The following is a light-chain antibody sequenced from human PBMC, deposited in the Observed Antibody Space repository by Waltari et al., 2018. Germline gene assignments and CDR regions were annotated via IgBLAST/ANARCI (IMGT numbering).Light chain of an antibody. CDR3: SSFAGRGTKI. V-gene: IGLV2-14*03. J-gene: IGLJ2*01. CDR2: DVI. Sequence: QPALTQPASVSGSPGQSITISCTGIGSVVADYNYVSWYQQHPDKAPKLMIYDVINRPSGDSDVFSGSKSGGTAAVTISGREAEDEADYYCSSFAGRGTKIFGCGTKLTVL. CDR1: GSVVADYNY.